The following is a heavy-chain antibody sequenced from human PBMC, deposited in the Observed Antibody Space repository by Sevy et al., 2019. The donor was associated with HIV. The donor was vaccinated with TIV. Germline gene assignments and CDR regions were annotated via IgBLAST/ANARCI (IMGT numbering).Heavy chain of an antibody. Sequence: ASVKVSCKASGYTFTSYDINWVRQATGQGLEWMGWMNPNSGNTGYAQKFQGRVTMTRNTSISTAYMELSSLRSEDPAVYYCARVNYDSSGYHVTADAFDIWGQGTMVTVSS. CDR2: MNPNSGNT. CDR1: GYTFTSYD. D-gene: IGHD3-22*01. J-gene: IGHJ3*02. CDR3: ARVNYDSSGYHVTADAFDI. V-gene: IGHV1-8*01.